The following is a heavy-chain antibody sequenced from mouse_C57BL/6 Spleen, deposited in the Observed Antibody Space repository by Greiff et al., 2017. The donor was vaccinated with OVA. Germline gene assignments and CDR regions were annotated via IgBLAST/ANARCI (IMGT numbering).Heavy chain of an antibody. CDR2: IRGKSNNYET. CDR3: VRQGTGVDY. J-gene: IGHJ4*01. Sequence: EVRGGEPGGGLVQPKGSLKLSCAASGFSFNTYAMNWVRQAPGKGWEGVARIRGKSNNYETYYADSVKDRFTISRDDSESMLYLQMNNLKTEDTAMYYCVRQGTGVDYWGQGTSVTVSS. V-gene: IGHV10-1*01. D-gene: IGHD4-1*01. CDR1: GFSFNTYA.